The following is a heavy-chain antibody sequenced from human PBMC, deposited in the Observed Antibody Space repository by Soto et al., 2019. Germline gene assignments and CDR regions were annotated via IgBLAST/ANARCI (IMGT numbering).Heavy chain of an antibody. J-gene: IGHJ4*02. D-gene: IGHD5-18*01. CDR1: GFIFSSYA. V-gene: IGHV3-30*18. Sequence: QVQLVESGGGVVQPGRSLRLSCAASGFIFSSYAMHWVRQAPGKGLEWVAVLSYDGSNKYYADSVKGRFTISRDNSKNTLYLQMNSLRREDTAVYYCAKTADQVYSFALDYWGQGTLVTVSS. CDR3: AKTADQVYSFALDY. CDR2: LSYDGSNK.